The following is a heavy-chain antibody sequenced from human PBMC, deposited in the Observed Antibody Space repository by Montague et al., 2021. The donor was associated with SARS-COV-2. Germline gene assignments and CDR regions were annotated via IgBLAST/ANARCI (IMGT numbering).Heavy chain of an antibody. V-gene: IGHV6-1*01. J-gene: IGHJ6*02. CDR1: GDSVSSNSPS. CDR3: TSGREGNYNVMDV. D-gene: IGHD1-1*01. Sequence: CAISGDSVSSNSPSWNWVRQSPSRGLEWLGRTYYRSKRYNDYAVSVRGRVTINPDTSKNQFSLQLNSVTPEDTAIYYCTSGREGNYNVMDVWGQGTTVTVAS. CDR2: TYYRSKRYN.